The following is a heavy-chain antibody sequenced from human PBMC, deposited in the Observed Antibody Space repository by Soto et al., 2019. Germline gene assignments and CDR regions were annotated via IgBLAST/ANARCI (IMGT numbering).Heavy chain of an antibody. CDR2: IDRSGRNK. CDR1: GFTFSSYE. D-gene: IGHD3-22*01. Sequence: EVQLVESGGGLVQPGGSLRLSCVASGFTFSSYEMNWVRQAPGKGLEWVSYIDRSGRNKYYADSVKGRFTISRDSAKNSLHLQMHSLTAEDTAVYYCARDSTYYDSSDYFDHWGQGTPVTVSS. J-gene: IGHJ4*02. V-gene: IGHV3-48*03. CDR3: ARDSTYYDSSDYFDH.